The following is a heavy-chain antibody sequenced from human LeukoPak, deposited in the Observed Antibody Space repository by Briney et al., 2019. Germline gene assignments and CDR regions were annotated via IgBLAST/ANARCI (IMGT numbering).Heavy chain of an antibody. CDR3: ARAAGDSSGYYPNWFDP. J-gene: IGHJ5*02. CDR2: ISSSSSYI. V-gene: IGHV3-21*01. Sequence: GGSLRLYCSASGFTFSSYSMNCVRQAAGKVLEFFSSISSSSSYIYYADSVKGRFTISRDNAKNSLYLQMNSLRAEDTAVHYCARAAGDSSGYYPNWFDPWGQGTLVTVSS. D-gene: IGHD3-22*01. CDR1: GFTFSSYS.